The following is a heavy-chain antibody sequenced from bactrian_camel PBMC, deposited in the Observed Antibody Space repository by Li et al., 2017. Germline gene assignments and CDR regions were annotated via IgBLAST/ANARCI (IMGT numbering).Heavy chain of an antibody. CDR1: GFTFSYNW. V-gene: IGHV3S6*01. CDR3: LADNDGGDDYEYNY. J-gene: IGHJ4*01. D-gene: IGHD5*01. Sequence: HVQLVESGGGLVQPGGSLRLSCAASGFTFSYNWMGWVRQAPGKGLEWVSYINPDGRDIGYANAVKGRFTISQDRDKRTTYLQMNSLKPEDTALYYCLADNDGGDDYEYNYWGQGTQVTVS. CDR2: INPDGRDI.